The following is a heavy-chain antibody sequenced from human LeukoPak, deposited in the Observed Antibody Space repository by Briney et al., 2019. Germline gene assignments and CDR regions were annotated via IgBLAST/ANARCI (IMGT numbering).Heavy chain of an antibody. D-gene: IGHD3-10*01. CDR1: GGSISSTTYY. CDR2: LYYSGST. CDR3: ARVLVRGAPDY. J-gene: IGHJ4*02. V-gene: IGHV4-39*07. Sequence: SETLSLTCTVSGGSISSTTYYWGWIRQPPGKGLEWIGSLYYSGSTYYNPSLKSPVTISVDTSKNQFSLKVSSVTAADTAVYYCARVLVRGAPDYWGQGTLVTVSS.